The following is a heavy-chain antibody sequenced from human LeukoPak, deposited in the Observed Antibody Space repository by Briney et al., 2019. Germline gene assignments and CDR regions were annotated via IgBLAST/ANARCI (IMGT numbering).Heavy chain of an antibody. CDR1: GFPFSSHG. D-gene: IGHD6-13*01. Sequence: PGGTLRLSCAGSGFPFSSHGMNWVRQAPGKGLEWVSGISPGGGPTYYADSVKGRFTISRDDSKNTLYLQMKNLRAEDTAVYYCASLGTGYSSTGYWGQGTLVTVSS. V-gene: IGHV3-23*01. CDR3: ASLGTGYSSTGY. CDR2: ISPGGGPT. J-gene: IGHJ4*02.